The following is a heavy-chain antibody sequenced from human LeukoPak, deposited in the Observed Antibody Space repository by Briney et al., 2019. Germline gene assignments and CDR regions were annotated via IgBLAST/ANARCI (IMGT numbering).Heavy chain of an antibody. Sequence: GSSVKVSCKASGGTFSSYAISWVRQAPGQGLEWMGGIIPIFGTANYAQKFQGRVTITADESTSTAYMELSSLRSEDTAVYYCARGRAAGSGWPFDYWGQGTLVTVSS. J-gene: IGHJ4*02. CDR2: IIPIFGTA. CDR1: GGTFSSYA. D-gene: IGHD6-19*01. CDR3: ARGRAAGSGWPFDY. V-gene: IGHV1-69*01.